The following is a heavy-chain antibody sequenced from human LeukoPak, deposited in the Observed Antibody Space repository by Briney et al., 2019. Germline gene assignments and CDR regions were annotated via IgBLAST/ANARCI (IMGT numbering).Heavy chain of an antibody. Sequence: PSETLSLTCTVSGGSISSYYWSWIRQPPGKGLEWIGYIYYSGSTNYNPSLKSRVTISVDTSKNQFSLKLSSMTAADTAVYYFARDLGYNYDYWGQGTLVTVSS. J-gene: IGHJ4*02. CDR3: ARDLGYNYDY. CDR1: GGSISSYY. CDR2: IYYSGST. V-gene: IGHV4-59*01. D-gene: IGHD5-24*01.